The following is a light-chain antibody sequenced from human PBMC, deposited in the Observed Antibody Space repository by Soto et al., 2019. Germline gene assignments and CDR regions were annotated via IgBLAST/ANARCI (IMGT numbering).Light chain of an antibody. CDR1: QSISSY. Sequence: IPMTQSPSSLSASVGDRVTITCRASQSISSYLNWYHQKPGKAPKLLIDAASSVQSGVPSMFSGSGSGTYFTLNISSLQPEDFATYNCQQRYSTPRTFGRGTKVDIK. CDR3: QQRYSTPRT. CDR2: AAS. J-gene: IGKJ1*01. V-gene: IGKV1-39*01.